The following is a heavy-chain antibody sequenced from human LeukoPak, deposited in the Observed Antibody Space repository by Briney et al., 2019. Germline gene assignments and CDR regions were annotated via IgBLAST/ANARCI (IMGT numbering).Heavy chain of an antibody. CDR1: GYTFTSYG. D-gene: IGHD1-14*01. CDR3: ARASVSLYYYYGMDV. V-gene: IGHV1-18*01. Sequence: ASVKVSRKASGYTFTSYGISWVRQAPGQGLEWMGWISAYNGNTNYAQKLQGRVTMTTDTSTSTAYMELRSLRSDDTAVYYCARASVSLYYYYGMDVWGQGTTVTVSS. J-gene: IGHJ6*02. CDR2: ISAYNGNT.